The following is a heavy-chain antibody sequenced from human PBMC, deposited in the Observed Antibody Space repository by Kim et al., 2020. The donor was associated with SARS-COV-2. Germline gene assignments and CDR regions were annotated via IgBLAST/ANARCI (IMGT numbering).Heavy chain of an antibody. Sequence: SVKVSCKASGGTFSSYAISWVRQAPGQGLEWMGGIIPIFGTANYAQKFQGRVTITADESTSTAYMELSSLRSEDTAVYYCARRDLVVDRGYYYGMDVWGQGTTVTVSS. J-gene: IGHJ6*02. CDR2: IIPIFGTA. CDR1: GGTFSSYA. CDR3: ARRDLVVDRGYYYGMDV. D-gene: IGHD5-12*01. V-gene: IGHV1-69*13.